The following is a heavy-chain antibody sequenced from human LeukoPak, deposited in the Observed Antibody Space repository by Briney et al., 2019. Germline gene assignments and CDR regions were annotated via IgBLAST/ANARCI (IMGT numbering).Heavy chain of an antibody. V-gene: IGHV4-59*01. J-gene: IGHJ4*02. CDR1: GGSISGYY. CDR3: ARLGGYYFDY. Sequence: PSETLSLTCSVSGGSISGYYWSWIRQPPGKGLEWTGYIYYSGSTNYNPSLKSRVTLSLDTSKNQFSLKLTSVTAADAAVYYCARLGGYYFDYWGQGTLVAVSS. CDR2: IYYSGST. D-gene: IGHD3-22*01.